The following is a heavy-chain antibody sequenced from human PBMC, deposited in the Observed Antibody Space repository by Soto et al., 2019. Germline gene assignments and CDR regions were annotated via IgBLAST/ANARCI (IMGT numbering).Heavy chain of an antibody. D-gene: IGHD2-2*01. Sequence: QLQLQESGPGLVKPSETLSLTCTVSGASISSTSYYWGWIRQPPGKGLEWIGSLHYSVNTYYNPSLKSRVTISVDTSKNQFSLTVDSVTAADTAVYFSASRRREENCNAASCYVTHWGQGTLVTVSS. V-gene: IGHV4-39*01. CDR2: LHYSVNT. CDR1: GASISSTSYY. CDR3: ASRRREENCNAASCYVTH. J-gene: IGHJ4*02.